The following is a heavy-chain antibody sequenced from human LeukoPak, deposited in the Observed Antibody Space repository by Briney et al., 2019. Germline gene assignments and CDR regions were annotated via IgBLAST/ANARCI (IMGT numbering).Heavy chain of an antibody. J-gene: IGHJ3*02. V-gene: IGHV3-74*01. CDR2: INSDGSST. D-gene: IGHD6-19*01. Sequence: GGSLRLSCAASGFTFSSYWMHWVRQAPGKGLVWVSRINSDGSSTSYADSVKGRFTISRDNAKNTLYLQMNSLRAEDTAVYYCSSRVQYSSGWYTKDMIIWGQGTMVTVSS. CDR3: SSRVQYSSGWYTKDMII. CDR1: GFTFSSYW.